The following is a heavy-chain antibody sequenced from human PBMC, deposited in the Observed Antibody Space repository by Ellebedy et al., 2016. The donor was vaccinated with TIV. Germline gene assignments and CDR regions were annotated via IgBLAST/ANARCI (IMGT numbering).Heavy chain of an antibody. CDR1: GFTVSSNY. CDR2: IYSGGST. Sequence: GESLKISCAASGFTVSSNYMSWVRQAPGKGLEWGSVIYSGGSTYYADSVKGRFTISRDNSKNTLYLQMNSLRAEDTAVYYCARGLSDSSGYYHYYGMDVWGQGTTVTVSS. V-gene: IGHV3-66*01. J-gene: IGHJ6*02. CDR3: ARGLSDSSGYYHYYGMDV. D-gene: IGHD3-22*01.